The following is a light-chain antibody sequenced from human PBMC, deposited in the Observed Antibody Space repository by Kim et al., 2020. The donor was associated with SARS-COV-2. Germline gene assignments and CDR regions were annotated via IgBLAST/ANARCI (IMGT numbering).Light chain of an antibody. Sequence: SYELTQPPSVSVSPGQTASITCSGDKLGDKYACWYQQKPGQSPVLVIYQDNKRPSGIPERFSGYNSGNTATLTISGTQAMDEADYYCQAWDSSTGVFGGGTQLTVL. J-gene: IGLJ2*01. CDR3: QAWDSSTGV. CDR1: KLGDKY. V-gene: IGLV3-1*01. CDR2: QDN.